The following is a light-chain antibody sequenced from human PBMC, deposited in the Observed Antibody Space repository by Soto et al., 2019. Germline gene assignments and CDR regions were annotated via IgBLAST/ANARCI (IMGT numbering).Light chain of an antibody. CDR3: QQYFSSPLP. CDR1: QSVLYSSNNKNY. Sequence: DIVMTQSPDSLAVSLAERATINCNSSQSVLYSSNNKNYLAWYQQKPGQPPKLLIYWASTRESGVPDRFSGSGSWTDFRLTISRLQAEDVAGYFCQQYFSSPLPFGGGTKVEIK. CDR2: WAS. V-gene: IGKV4-1*01. J-gene: IGKJ4*01.